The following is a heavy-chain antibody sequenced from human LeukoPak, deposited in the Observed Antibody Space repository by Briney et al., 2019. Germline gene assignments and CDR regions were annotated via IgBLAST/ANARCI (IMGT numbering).Heavy chain of an antibody. J-gene: IGHJ4*02. Sequence: PGGSLRLSCAASGFTFSSYSMNWVRQAPGRGLEWVSAISSTGGTAYYADSVKGRFTISRDNSKNTLYLQMNSLRAEDTAVYYCAKEGGYDFWSGYYTGRGGRGPDYWGQGTLVTVSS. CDR2: ISSTGGTA. V-gene: IGHV3-23*01. CDR3: AKEGGYDFWSGYYTGRGGRGPDY. CDR1: GFTFSSYS. D-gene: IGHD3-3*01.